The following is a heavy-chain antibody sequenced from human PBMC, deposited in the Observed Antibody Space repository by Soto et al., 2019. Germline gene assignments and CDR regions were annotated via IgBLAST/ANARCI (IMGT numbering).Heavy chain of an antibody. CDR3: AKDRVAVAGYDLDY. CDR1: GFTFSSYA. CDR2: ISGNGGGT. V-gene: IGHV3-23*01. D-gene: IGHD6-19*01. Sequence: PGGSLRLSCAASGFTFSSYAISWVRQAPGKGLEWVSTISGNGGGTYYADPVKGRFTISRDNSKNTLYLQMNSLRAEDTAVYYCAKDRVAVAGYDLDYWGQGTLVTVSS. J-gene: IGHJ4*02.